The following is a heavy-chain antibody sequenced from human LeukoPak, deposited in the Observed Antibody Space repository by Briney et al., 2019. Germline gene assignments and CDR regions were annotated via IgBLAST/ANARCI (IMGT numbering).Heavy chain of an antibody. V-gene: IGHV4-34*01. CDR3: ARLSCHTAWYYFDY. J-gene: IGHJ4*02. CDR2: INHSGST. Sequence: SETLSLTCAVYGGSFSGYYWSWIRQPPGKGLEWIGEINHSGSTNYNPSLKSRVTISVDTSKNQFSLKLSSVTAADTAVYYCARLSCHTAWYYFDYWGQGALVTVSS. D-gene: IGHD6-13*01. CDR1: GGSFSGYY.